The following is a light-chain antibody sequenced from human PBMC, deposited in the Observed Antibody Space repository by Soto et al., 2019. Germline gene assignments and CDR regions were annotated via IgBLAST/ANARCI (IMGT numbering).Light chain of an antibody. CDR3: ETWDSSLSAGGV. CDR2: ENN. V-gene: IGLV1-51*02. J-gene: IGLJ2*01. CDR1: SSNIGNNY. Sequence: QSALTQPPSVSAAPGQKVTISCSGSSSNIGNNYVSWYQQLPGTAPKLLIYENNKRPSGIPDRFSGSKSGTSATLDITGLQTGDEADYYCETWDSSLSAGGVFGGGTKVTVL.